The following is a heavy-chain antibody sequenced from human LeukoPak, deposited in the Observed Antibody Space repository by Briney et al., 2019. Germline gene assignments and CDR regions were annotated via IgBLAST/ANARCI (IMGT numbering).Heavy chain of an antibody. CDR2: INHSGST. D-gene: IGHD6-6*01. J-gene: IGHJ4*02. Sequence: SHTLSLTCAVYGPSFTGYYCSWIRQPPGKGLEWIVEINHSGSTNYNPSLKTRVTISVDTSKNQFSLKLSSVTAADTAVYYCARGRLGIAARPWDYWGQGTLVTVSS. V-gene: IGHV4-34*01. CDR3: ARGRLGIAARPWDY. CDR1: GPSFTGYY.